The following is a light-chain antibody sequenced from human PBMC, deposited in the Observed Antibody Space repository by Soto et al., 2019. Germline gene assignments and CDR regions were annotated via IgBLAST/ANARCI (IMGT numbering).Light chain of an antibody. CDR3: QQYNSFSLYT. J-gene: IGKJ2*01. V-gene: IGKV1-5*03. CDR2: KAS. Sequence: DIQMTQSPSTLSASLGDRVTITCRASQNINTWLAWYQQKPGKAPKLLIYKASSLKTGVPSRFSGSGSGTQFTLTISSLQPDDFATYYCQQYNSFSLYTFGQGTKVEIK. CDR1: QNINTW.